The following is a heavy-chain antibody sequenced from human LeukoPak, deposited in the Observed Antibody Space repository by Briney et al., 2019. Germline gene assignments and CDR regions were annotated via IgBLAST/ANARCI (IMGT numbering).Heavy chain of an antibody. CDR2: IIPIFGTA. CDR1: GGTFSIYA. V-gene: IGHV1-69*13. CDR3: ARLANGESTTGISDY. J-gene: IGHJ4*02. Sequence: SVKVSCKASGGTFSIYAISWVRQPPGQGLEWMGGIIPIFGTANYAQKFQGRVTITADESTSTAYMELSSLRSEDTAVYYCARLANGESTTGISDYWGQGTLVTVSS. D-gene: IGHD2/OR15-2a*01.